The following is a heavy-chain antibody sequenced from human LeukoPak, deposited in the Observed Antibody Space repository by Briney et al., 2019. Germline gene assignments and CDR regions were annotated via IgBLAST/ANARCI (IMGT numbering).Heavy chain of an antibody. CDR3: ATSYCSGGSCYPQYFQH. V-gene: IGHV3-66*02. CDR2: IYSGGST. D-gene: IGHD2-15*01. J-gene: IGHJ1*01. CDR1: GFTVSTDY. Sequence: GGSLRLSCAASGFTVSTDYMSWVRQAPGKGLEWVSVIYSGGSTYYAGSAKGRFTISRDNSKNTLYLQMNSLRAEDTAVYYCATSYCSGGSCYPQYFQHWGQGTLVTVSS.